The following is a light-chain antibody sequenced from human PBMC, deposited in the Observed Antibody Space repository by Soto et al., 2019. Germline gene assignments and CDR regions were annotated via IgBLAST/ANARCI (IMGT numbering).Light chain of an antibody. CDR2: DVS. J-gene: IGKJ5*01. Sequence: EIVLTQSPGTLSLSPGERATLSCRASQSVSSNYLAWYQQKSGQSPRLLIYDVSIRATGVPARFSGTGSETDFTLTISGLQSEDSAVYFCQQYNNWPFSFGQGTRLEI. CDR3: QQYNNWPFS. V-gene: IGKV3-15*01. CDR1: QSVSSN.